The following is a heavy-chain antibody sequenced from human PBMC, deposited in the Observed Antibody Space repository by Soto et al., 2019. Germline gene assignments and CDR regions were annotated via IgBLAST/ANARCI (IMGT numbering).Heavy chain of an antibody. J-gene: IGHJ4*02. V-gene: IGHV5-51*01. D-gene: IGHD4-4*01. Sequence: PGESLKISCQTSGYTFTNYWIGWVRHMPGRGLEWMGLIFPRDSDTRYNSSFEGQVTISSDRSIATAYLQWTSLKASDTAIYFCARLGSLLQPIDYWAQGTPVTSPQ. CDR3: ARLGSLLQPIDY. CDR1: GYTFTNYW. CDR2: IFPRDSDT.